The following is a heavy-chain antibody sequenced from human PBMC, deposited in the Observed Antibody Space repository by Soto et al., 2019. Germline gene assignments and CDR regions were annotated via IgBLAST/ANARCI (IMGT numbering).Heavy chain of an antibody. CDR3: VRGSHKDGRHDAFDL. Sequence: EGDLVESGGDLVQPGRSLRLACKASGFDFPVYVMHWVRQGPGKGLEWVASISWHSPTFSHPDSVKGRVTVSRNNADNAHYMYMTAMRAEDTALYFCVRGSHKDGRHDAFDLWGQGTLVTV. V-gene: IGHV3-9*01. CDR1: GFDFPVYV. J-gene: IGHJ3*01. D-gene: IGHD2-8*01. CDR2: ISWHSPTF.